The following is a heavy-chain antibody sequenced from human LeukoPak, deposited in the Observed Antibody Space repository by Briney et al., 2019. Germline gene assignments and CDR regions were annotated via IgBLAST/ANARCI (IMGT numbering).Heavy chain of an antibody. CDR2: IYWNDDK. V-gene: IGHV2-5*01. Sequence: SGPTLVKPTQTLTLTCTFSGFSLSTSGVGVGWIRQPPGKALEWLALIYWNDDKRYSPSLKSRLTITKDTSKNQVVLTMTNMDPVDTATYYCAHLLYGDYGDAEYFQHWGQGTLVTVSS. D-gene: IGHD4-17*01. CDR1: GFSLSTSGVG. CDR3: AHLLYGDYGDAEYFQH. J-gene: IGHJ1*01.